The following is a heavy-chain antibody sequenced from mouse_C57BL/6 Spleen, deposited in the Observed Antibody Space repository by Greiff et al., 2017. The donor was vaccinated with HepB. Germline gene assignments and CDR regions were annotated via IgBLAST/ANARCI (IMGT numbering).Heavy chain of an antibody. CDR1: GYTFTDYY. Sequence: EVQLQQSGPVLVKPGASVKMSCKASGYTFTDYYMNWVKQSHGKSLEWIGVINPYNGGTSYNQKFKGKATLTVDKSSSTAYMELNSLTSEDSAVYYCARGLPGYGSSYGYFDVWGTGTTVTVSS. CDR2: INPYNGGT. D-gene: IGHD1-1*01. J-gene: IGHJ1*03. V-gene: IGHV1-19*01. CDR3: ARGLPGYGSSYGYFDV.